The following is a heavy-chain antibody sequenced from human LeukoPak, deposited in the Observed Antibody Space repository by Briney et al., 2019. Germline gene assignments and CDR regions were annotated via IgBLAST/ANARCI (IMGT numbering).Heavy chain of an antibody. Sequence: GASVKVSCKASGYTFTGYYMHWVRQAPGQGLEWMGWINPNSGGTNYAQKFQGRVTMTRDTSISTAYMELSRLGSDDTAVYYCARDSYYDSSGYYSSEYFQHWGQGTLVTVSS. J-gene: IGHJ1*01. CDR3: ARDSYYDSSGYYSSEYFQH. V-gene: IGHV1-2*02. D-gene: IGHD3-22*01. CDR1: GYTFTGYY. CDR2: INPNSGGT.